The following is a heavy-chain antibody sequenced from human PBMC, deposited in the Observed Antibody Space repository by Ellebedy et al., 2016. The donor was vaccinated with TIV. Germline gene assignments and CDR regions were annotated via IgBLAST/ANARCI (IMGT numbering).Heavy chain of an antibody. V-gene: IGHV1-8*01. CDR2: MNPNSGNT. CDR3: ATGPMVRGDILRKETPNPHFDY. J-gene: IGHJ4*02. Sequence: AASVKVSCKASGYTFTSYDINWVRQATGQGLEWMGWMNPNSGNTGYAQKFQGRVTMTRNTSISTAYMELSSLRSEDTAVYYCATGPMVRGDILRKETPNPHFDYWGQGTLVTVSS. D-gene: IGHD3-10*01. CDR1: GYTFTSYD.